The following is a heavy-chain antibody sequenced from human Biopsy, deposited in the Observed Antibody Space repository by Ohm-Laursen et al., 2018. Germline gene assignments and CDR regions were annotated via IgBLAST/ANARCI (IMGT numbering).Heavy chain of an antibody. V-gene: IGHV1-2*02. CDR3: ARREQLFKPWELLVRGPNGYSYKSMDV. Sequence: ASVKVSCKASGYTFTSYGISWVRQAPGQGLEWMGWINSNSGDTNYAQKFQGRVAMTRDTSITTAYLELSSLRSDDTAVYYCARREQLFKPWELLVRGPNGYSYKSMDVWGHGTTVTVSS. CDR1: GYTFTSYG. D-gene: IGHD1-26*01. CDR2: INSNSGDT. J-gene: IGHJ6*02.